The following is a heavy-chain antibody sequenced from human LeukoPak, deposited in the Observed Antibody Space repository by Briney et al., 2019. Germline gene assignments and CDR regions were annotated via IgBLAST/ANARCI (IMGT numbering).Heavy chain of an antibody. CDR3: ARDPNGDYIGAFWFDP. Sequence: GGSLRLSCAASGFTFSNYAMMWVRQAPGQGLEWFSAIRGSGDGTHYADSVKGRFTISRDNSKNTLFLQMNSLRADDTAIYYCARDPNGDYIGAFWFDPWGQGTLVSVSS. V-gene: IGHV3-23*01. CDR2: IRGSGDGT. D-gene: IGHD4-17*01. CDR1: GFTFSNYA. J-gene: IGHJ5*02.